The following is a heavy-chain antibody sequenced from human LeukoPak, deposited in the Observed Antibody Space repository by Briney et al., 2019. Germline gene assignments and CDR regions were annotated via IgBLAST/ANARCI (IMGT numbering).Heavy chain of an antibody. CDR2: IYYSGST. J-gene: IGHJ6*02. V-gene: IGHV4-61*01. Sequence: SETLSLTCTVSGGSISSSSYYWSWLRQPPGKGLEWIGYIYYSGSTNYNPSLKSRVTISVDTSKNQFSLKLSSVTAADTAVYYCARDRAVAGSYYYYYGMDVWGQGTTVTVSS. CDR3: ARDRAVAGSYYYYYGMDV. CDR1: GGSISSSSYY. D-gene: IGHD6-19*01.